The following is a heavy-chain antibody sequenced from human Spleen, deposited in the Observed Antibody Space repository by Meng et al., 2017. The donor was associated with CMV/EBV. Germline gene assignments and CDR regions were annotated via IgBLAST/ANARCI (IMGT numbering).Heavy chain of an antibody. V-gene: IGHV3-53*01. CDR1: GFTVSSNY. CDR3: AKDKGSGWYRGYYYYVMDV. D-gene: IGHD6-19*01. Sequence: GESLKISCAASGFTVSSNYMSWVRQAPGKGLVWVSVIYSGGSTYYADSVKGRFTISRDNSKNTLYLQMNSLRAEDTAVYHCAKDKGSGWYRGYYYYVMDVWGQGTTVTVSS. CDR2: IYSGGST. J-gene: IGHJ6*02.